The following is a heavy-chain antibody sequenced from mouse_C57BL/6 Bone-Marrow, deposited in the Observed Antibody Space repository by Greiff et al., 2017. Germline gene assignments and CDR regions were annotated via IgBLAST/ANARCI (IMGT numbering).Heavy chain of an antibody. V-gene: IGHV14-4*01. CDR1: GFNIKDDY. J-gene: IGHJ4*01. CDR3: TTLAIYYGNYYYAMDY. Sequence: EVKLMESGAELVRPGASVKLSCTASGFNIKDDYMHWVKQRTEQGLEWIGWIDPENGDTEYASKFPGKATITADTSSNTAYLQHNRLTSEDTAVXYGTTLAIYYGNYYYAMDYWGQGTSVTVSA. CDR2: IDPENGDT. D-gene: IGHD2-1*01.